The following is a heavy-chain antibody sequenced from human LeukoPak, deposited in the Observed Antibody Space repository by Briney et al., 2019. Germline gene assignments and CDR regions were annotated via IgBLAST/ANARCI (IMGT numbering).Heavy chain of an antibody. CDR2: IIPIFGTA. J-gene: IGHJ5*02. CDR1: GGTFSSYA. V-gene: IGHV1-69*05. Sequence: SVKVSCKASGGTFSSYAISWVRQAPGQGLEWMGGIIPIFGTANYAQKFQGRVTITTDESTSTAYMELSSLRSEDTAMYYCARVASGRNWFDPWGQGTLVTVSS. CDR3: ARVASGRNWFDP.